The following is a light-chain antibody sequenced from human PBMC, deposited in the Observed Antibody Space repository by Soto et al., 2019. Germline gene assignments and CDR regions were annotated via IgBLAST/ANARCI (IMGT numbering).Light chain of an antibody. J-gene: IGKJ4*01. CDR3: QQRTNWRLT. V-gene: IGKV3-11*01. CDR2: DAS. Sequence: IVVTQSPATLSLSPGERATLSCRASQSVNSHLTWYQQKTGPAPRLLIYDASNRATGIPARFSGSGSGTDFTLTISSLEPEDFAVYFCQQRTNWRLTFGGGTKVEIK. CDR1: QSVNSH.